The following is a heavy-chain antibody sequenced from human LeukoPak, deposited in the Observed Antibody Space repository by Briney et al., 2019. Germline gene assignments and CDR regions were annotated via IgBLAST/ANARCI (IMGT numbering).Heavy chain of an antibody. J-gene: IGHJ4*02. D-gene: IGHD2-15*01. Sequence: GGSLRLSCAASGFTFSSYAMHWVRQAPGKGLEWVAVISFDGSNKYYAHSVKGRFTLSRDNSKNTLYLQMNSLRAEDTAVYYCARLPVVAAHYYFDYWGQGTLVTVSS. CDR3: ARLPVVAAHYYFDY. CDR2: ISFDGSNK. V-gene: IGHV3-30*04. CDR1: GFTFSSYA.